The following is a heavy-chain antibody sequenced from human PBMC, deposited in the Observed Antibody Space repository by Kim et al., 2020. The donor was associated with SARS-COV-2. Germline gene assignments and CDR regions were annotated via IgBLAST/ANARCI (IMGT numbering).Heavy chain of an antibody. J-gene: IGHJ6*02. CDR3: AKARALDRCSGGSCPVLGYYYGMDV. D-gene: IGHD2-15*01. Sequence: GGSLRLSCAASGFTFSSYGMHWVRQAPGKGLEWVAVISYDGSNKYYADSVKGRFTISRDNSKNTLYLQMNSLRAEDTAVYYCAKARALDRCSGGSCPVLGYYYGMDVWGQGTTVTVSS. CDR2: ISYDGSNK. CDR1: GFTFSSYG. V-gene: IGHV3-30*18.